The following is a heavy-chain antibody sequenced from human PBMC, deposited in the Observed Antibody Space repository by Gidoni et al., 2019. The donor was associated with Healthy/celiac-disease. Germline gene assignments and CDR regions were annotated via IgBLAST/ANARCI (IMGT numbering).Heavy chain of an antibody. Sequence: VHLLQSGAVVTTPVEPLRISCKGPGYIFTSHWNRWVRQMPGKGLEWMGITDPGDYDTKYSTSFQGQVTISADKSISTAYLQWSNLKASDTAMYYCARYPARRVVPSYYGMDVWGQGTTVTVSS. D-gene: IGHD2-15*01. CDR1: GYIFTSHW. CDR2: TDPGDYDT. CDR3: ARYPARRVVPSYYGMDV. J-gene: IGHJ6*02. V-gene: IGHV5-51*02.